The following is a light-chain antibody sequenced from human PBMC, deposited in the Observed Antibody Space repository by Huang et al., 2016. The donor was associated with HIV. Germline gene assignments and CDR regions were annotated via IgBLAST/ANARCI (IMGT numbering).Light chain of an antibody. CDR2: DAS. Sequence: DIILTQSPATLSLSPGERATLSCGASQSINYLAWDQQKPCLAPRLHIYDASTRATCIPDRFSGSGSGTDFTLSITRLEPEDFAVYYCQHYDTSPPWTFGQGTKVEIK. J-gene: IGKJ1*01. V-gene: IGKV3D-20*01. CDR1: QSINY. CDR3: QHYDTSPPWT.